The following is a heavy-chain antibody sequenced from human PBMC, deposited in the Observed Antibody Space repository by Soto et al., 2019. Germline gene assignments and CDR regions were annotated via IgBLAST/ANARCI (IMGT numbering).Heavy chain of an antibody. CDR1: GYIFTSYW. Sequence: GESLKIPCNGSGYIFTSYWIGWVRQMPGKGLEWMGIIYPGDSDTKYSPSFQGQVTISADKSINTAYVQWSSLKASDTAMYYCASISHYDSSGGFGYWCEGTSVTVS. V-gene: IGHV5-51*01. CDR2: IYPGDSDT. J-gene: IGHJ4*02. CDR3: ASISHYDSSGGFGY. D-gene: IGHD3-22*01.